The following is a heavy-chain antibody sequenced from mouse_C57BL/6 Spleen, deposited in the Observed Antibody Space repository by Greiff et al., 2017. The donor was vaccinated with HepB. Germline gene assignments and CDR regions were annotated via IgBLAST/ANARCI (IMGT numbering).Heavy chain of an antibody. D-gene: IGHD1-1*01. Sequence: QVQLQQPGAELVRPGSSVKLSCKASGYTFTSYWMDWVKQRPGQGLEWIGNIYPSDSETHYNQKFKDKATLTVDKSSSTAYMQLSSLTSEDSAVYYCAREGNYYGSNYAMDYWGQGTSVTVSS. CDR3: AREGNYYGSNYAMDY. J-gene: IGHJ4*01. CDR2: IYPSDSET. CDR1: GYTFTSYW. V-gene: IGHV1-61*01.